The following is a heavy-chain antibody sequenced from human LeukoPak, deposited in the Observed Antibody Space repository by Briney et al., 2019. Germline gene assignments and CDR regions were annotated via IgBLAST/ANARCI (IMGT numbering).Heavy chain of an antibody. CDR2: IYCGGST. CDR3: ARAYGDYVYILGY. V-gene: IGHV3-53*01. Sequence: GGSLRLSCAASGFTVSSNYMCWVRQAPGQGLEGVSVIYCGGSTYYADPVKDRFTISRDISKNTVYLQMNSLRAEDTAVYYCARAYGDYVYILGYWGQGTLVTVSS. CDR1: GFTVSSNY. J-gene: IGHJ4*02. D-gene: IGHD4-17*01.